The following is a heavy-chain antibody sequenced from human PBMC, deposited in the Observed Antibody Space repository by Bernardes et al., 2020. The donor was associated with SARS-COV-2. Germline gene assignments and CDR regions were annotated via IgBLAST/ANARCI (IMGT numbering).Heavy chain of an antibody. CDR1: GGSISNYY. V-gene: IGHV4-4*07. J-gene: IGHJ5*02. CDR3: ARQISGSERRFDP. Sequence: SASLPLTCTVSGGSISNYYWSWIRQPANKGLEWIGRIYTSGTTNYNPSLKSRVTMSIDTSKNQFSLKLSSVTAADTAVYYCARQISGSERRFDPWGQGSLVTVSS. CDR2: IYTSGTT. D-gene: IGHD3-10*01.